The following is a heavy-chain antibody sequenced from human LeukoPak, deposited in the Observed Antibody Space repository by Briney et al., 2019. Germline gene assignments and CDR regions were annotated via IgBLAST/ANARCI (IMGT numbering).Heavy chain of an antibody. CDR2: IYPGDSNT. V-gene: IGHV5-51*01. J-gene: IGHJ4*02. Sequence: GESLKISCKGFGYTFTKYWIGWVRQMPGKGLEWMGIIYPGDSNTRYSPSFQGQVTISADKSINTAYLQWSSLRASDTALYYCARYSSNDGGFDYWGQGTLVTVSS. CDR3: ARYSSNDGGFDY. CDR1: GYTFTKYW. D-gene: IGHD2-2*01.